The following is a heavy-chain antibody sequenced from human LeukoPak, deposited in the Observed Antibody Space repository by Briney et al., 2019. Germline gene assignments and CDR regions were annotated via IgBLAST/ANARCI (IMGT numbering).Heavy chain of an antibody. CDR3: AKSLAVAVQGSFDY. Sequence: PGGSLRLSCAASGFTFSSYAMHWVRQAPGKGLEWVAVISYDGSNKYYADSVKGRFTISRDNSKNTLYLQMNSLRAEDTAVYYCAKSLAVAVQGSFDYWGQGTLVTVSS. J-gene: IGHJ4*02. V-gene: IGHV3-30*04. D-gene: IGHD6-19*01. CDR1: GFTFSSYA. CDR2: ISYDGSNK.